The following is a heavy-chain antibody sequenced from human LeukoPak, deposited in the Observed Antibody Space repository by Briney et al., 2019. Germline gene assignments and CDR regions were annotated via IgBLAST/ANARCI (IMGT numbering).Heavy chain of an antibody. CDR1: GFTFSSYG. CDR2: ISSSSSYI. D-gene: IGHD1-14*01. CDR3: ARGSGTTTFDD. J-gene: IGHJ4*02. Sequence: PGGSLRLSCAASGFTFSSYGMSWVRQAPGKGLEWVSSISSSSSYIYYADSVKGRFTISRDNAKNSLYLQMNSLRAEDTAVYYCARGSGTTTFDDWGQGTLVTVSS. V-gene: IGHV3-21*01.